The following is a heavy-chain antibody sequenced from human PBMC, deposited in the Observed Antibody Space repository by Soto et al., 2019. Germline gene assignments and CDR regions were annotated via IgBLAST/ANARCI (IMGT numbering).Heavy chain of an antibody. Sequence: GGSLRLSCAASGFTFSSYAMHWVRQAPGKGLEWVAVISYDGSNKYYADSVKGRFTISRDNSKNTLYLQMNSLRAEDTAVYYCARAPYCSGGSCYPSEYFQHWGQGTLVTVSS. V-gene: IGHV3-30-3*01. CDR3: ARAPYCSGGSCYPSEYFQH. CDR2: ISYDGSNK. J-gene: IGHJ1*01. D-gene: IGHD2-15*01. CDR1: GFTFSSYA.